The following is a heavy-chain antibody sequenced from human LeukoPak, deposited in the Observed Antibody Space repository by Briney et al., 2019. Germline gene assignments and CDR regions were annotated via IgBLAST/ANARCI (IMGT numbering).Heavy chain of an antibody. CDR1: GFSFSTYA. CDR2: LSGSGDTT. Sequence: PGGSLRFSCAASGFSFSTYAMNWVRQAPGRGLEWVSTLSGSGDTTYYADSVKGRFTISRDNSKNTLYLQMNSLRAEDTAVYYCAKDRALAGTTVIDYWGQGTLVTVSS. J-gene: IGHJ4*02. D-gene: IGHD6-19*01. V-gene: IGHV3-23*01. CDR3: AKDRALAGTTVIDY.